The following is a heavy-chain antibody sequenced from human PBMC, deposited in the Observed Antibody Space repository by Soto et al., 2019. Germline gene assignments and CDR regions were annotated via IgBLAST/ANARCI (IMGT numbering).Heavy chain of an antibody. CDR1: GQTQTIDG. J-gene: IGHJ6*01. CDR2: IGVHNGNT. D-gene: IGHD3-10*01. V-gene: IGHV1-18*01. CDR3: ASGKMVRGPRPKYYFYYGMDV. Sequence: ASVKVYCKAAGQTQTIDGVTWGRQEKEQGLEWMGWIGVHNGNTNYAQNFKGRVTMTTDRSTNTAYMELRSLGSGDTAVYYCASGKMVRGPRPKYYFYYGMDVRGHGTTVTVSS.